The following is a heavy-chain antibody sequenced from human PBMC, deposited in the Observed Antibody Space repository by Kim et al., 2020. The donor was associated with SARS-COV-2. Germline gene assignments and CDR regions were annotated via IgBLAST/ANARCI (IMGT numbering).Heavy chain of an antibody. Sequence: GGSLRLSCAASGFTFSNAWMSWVRQAPGKGLEWVGRIKSKTDGGTTDYAAPVKGRFTISRDDSKNTLYLQMNSLKTEDTAVYYCTTDSPFNYDSSGYYYLALSRPLGVDYWGQGTLVTVSS. D-gene: IGHD3-22*01. V-gene: IGHV3-15*01. J-gene: IGHJ4*02. CDR2: IKSKTDGGTT. CDR3: TTDSPFNYDSSGYYYLALSRPLGVDY. CDR1: GFTFSNAW.